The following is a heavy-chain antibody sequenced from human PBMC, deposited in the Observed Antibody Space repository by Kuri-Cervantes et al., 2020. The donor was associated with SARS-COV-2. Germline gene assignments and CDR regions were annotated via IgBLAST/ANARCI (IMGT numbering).Heavy chain of an antibody. CDR2: IIPIFGTA. CDR3: AREYYDFWSGAFYYYYGMDV. Sequence: SVKVSCKASGYTFTSYAMNWVRQAPGQGLEWMGGIIPIFGTANYAQKFQGRVTITADESTSTAYMELSSLRSEDTAVYYCAREYYDFWSGAFYYYYGMDVWGQGTTVTVSS. CDR1: GYTFTSYA. V-gene: IGHV1-69*13. D-gene: IGHD3-3*01. J-gene: IGHJ6*02.